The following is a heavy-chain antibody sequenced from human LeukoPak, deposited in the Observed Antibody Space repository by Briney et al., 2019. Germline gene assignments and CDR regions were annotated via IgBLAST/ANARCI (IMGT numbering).Heavy chain of an antibody. J-gene: IGHJ3*02. D-gene: IGHD2-2*01. Sequence: SETLSLTCTVSGGSISGFYWSWIRQPPGKGLEWIGYVHYSGSTTYNPSLKSRVTISLDTSKNQFSLDLSSVTAADTAVYYCARQKCTSTSCLTKNAFDIWGQGTMVTVSS. CDR3: ARQKCTSTSCLTKNAFDI. CDR1: GGSISGFY. V-gene: IGHV4-59*08. CDR2: VHYSGST.